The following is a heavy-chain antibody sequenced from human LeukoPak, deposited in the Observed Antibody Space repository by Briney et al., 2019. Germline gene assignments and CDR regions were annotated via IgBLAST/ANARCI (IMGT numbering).Heavy chain of an antibody. V-gene: IGHV3-30*04. CDR2: ISYDGSNK. J-gene: IGHJ4*02. D-gene: IGHD2-2*01. CDR3: ARALRYCSSTSCYYFDY. Sequence: HGGSLRLSCAASGFTFSSYAMHWVRQAPGKGLEWVAVISYDGSNKYYADSVKGRFTISRDNSKNTLYLQMNSLRAEDTAVYYCARALRYCSSTSCYYFDYWGQGTLVTVSS. CDR1: GFTFSSYA.